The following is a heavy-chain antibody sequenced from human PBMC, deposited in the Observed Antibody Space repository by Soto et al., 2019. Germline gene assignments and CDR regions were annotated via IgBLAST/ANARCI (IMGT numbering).Heavy chain of an antibody. D-gene: IGHD1-26*01. Sequence: GSLRLSCAASGFSFSDHYMDWVRQAPGKGLEWVGRIRNKPNSYTTEYAASVKGRFTISRDDSKNSLYLQMDSLKTEDTAVYYCARDFYGGSYYFDYWGQGTLVTVSS. V-gene: IGHV3-72*01. CDR2: IRNKPNSYTT. CDR3: ARDFYGGSYYFDY. J-gene: IGHJ4*02. CDR1: GFSFSDHY.